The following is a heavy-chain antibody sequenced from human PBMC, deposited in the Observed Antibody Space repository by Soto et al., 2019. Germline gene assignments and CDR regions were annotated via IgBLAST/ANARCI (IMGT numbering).Heavy chain of an antibody. Sequence: SETLSLTCTVSGGSISSDNYFWSWIRQLPGKGLEWIGYIYSSGTTYYNPSLKSRITISVDTAKNQFSLNLSSVTAADTAVYYCARTASSGYYLINWGQGTLVTVSS. CDR2: IYSSGTT. D-gene: IGHD3-22*01. CDR3: ARTASSGYYLIN. V-gene: IGHV4-31*03. J-gene: IGHJ4*02. CDR1: GGSISSDNYF.